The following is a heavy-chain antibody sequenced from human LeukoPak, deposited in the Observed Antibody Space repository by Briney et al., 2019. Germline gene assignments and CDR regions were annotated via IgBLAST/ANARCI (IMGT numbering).Heavy chain of an antibody. Sequence: PSETLSLTCAVSGYSFSSGYYWGWIRQPPGKGLEWIGSIYHSGSTYYNPSLKSRVTISVDTSKNQFSLKLNSVTAADTAVYYCARQGDCSSTSCLYGWFDPWGQGTLVTVSS. CDR1: GYSFSSGYY. J-gene: IGHJ5*02. D-gene: IGHD2-2*01. V-gene: IGHV4-38-2*01. CDR2: IYHSGST. CDR3: ARQGDCSSTSCLYGWFDP.